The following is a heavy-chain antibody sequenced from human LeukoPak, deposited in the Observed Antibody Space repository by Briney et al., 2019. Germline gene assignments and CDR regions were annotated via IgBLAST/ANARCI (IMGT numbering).Heavy chain of an antibody. J-gene: IGHJ3*02. V-gene: IGHV1-24*01. CDR1: GYTLTELS. CDR2: FDPEDGET. D-gene: IGHD3-10*01. Sequence: SVKVSRKVSGYTLTELSMHWVRQAPGKGLEWMGGFDPEDGETIYAQKFQGRVTMTEDTSTDTAYMELSSLRSEDTAVYYCATIYGLWFGEGDAFDIWGQGTMVTVSS. CDR3: ATIYGLWFGEGDAFDI.